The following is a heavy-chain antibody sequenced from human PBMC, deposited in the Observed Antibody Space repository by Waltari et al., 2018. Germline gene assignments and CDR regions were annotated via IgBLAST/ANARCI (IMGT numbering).Heavy chain of an antibody. CDR2: ISSSSSTI. CDR1: GFTFSSYS. V-gene: IGHV3-48*04. D-gene: IGHD3-3*01. CDR3: ARDFGGTPNYDFNAFDI. Sequence: EVQLVESGGGLVQPGGSLRLSCAASGFTFSSYSMNWVRQAPGKGLEWVSYISSSSSTIYYADSVKGRFTISRDNAKNSLYLQMNSLRAEDTAVYYCARDFGGTPNYDFNAFDIWGQGTMVTVSS. J-gene: IGHJ3*02.